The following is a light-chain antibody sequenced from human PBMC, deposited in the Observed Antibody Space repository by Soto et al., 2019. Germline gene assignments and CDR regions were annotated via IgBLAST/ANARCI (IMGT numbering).Light chain of an antibody. CDR1: VLAKKY. CDR3: YSVADNMGI. CDR2: KDD. Sequence: SYELTQPSSVSVSPGQTARITCSGDVLAKKYARWFQQKPSQAPVLVIYKDDVRSSGIPARFSGSSSGTTVTLTISGAQVEDEADYYCYSVADNMGIFGGGTKLTVL. V-gene: IGLV3-27*01. J-gene: IGLJ2*01.